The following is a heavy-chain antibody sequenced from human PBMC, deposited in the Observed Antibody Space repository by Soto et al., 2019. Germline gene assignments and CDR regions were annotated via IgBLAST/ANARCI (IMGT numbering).Heavy chain of an antibody. D-gene: IGHD3-22*01. CDR2: IYYSGST. CDR1: GGSISSYY. J-gene: IGHJ4*02. CDR3: ARGKTYYYDSSGYHFDY. Sequence: PSETLSLTCTVSGGSISSYYWSWIRQPPGKGLEWIGYIYYSGSTNYNPSLKSRVTISVDTSKNQFSLKLSSVTAADTAVYYCARGKTYYYDSSGYHFDYWGQGTLVTVSS. V-gene: IGHV4-59*01.